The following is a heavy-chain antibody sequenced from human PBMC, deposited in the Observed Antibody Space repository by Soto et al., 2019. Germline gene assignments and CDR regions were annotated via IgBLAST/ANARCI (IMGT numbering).Heavy chain of an antibody. CDR1: GFSLSTRGVA. CDR2: IYWDEDK. V-gene: IGHV2-5*02. J-gene: IGHJ4*02. D-gene: IGHD5-12*01. Sequence: QITLKESGPTLVKPTQTLTLTCTFSGFSLSTRGVAVGWFRQPPGKALEWLALIYWDEDKWYSPSLKSRLTSTDDTSKSQVVLTMTNMDPVDTAPYSCAHRPRGYAYYFDYWGQGTLVTVSS. CDR3: AHRPRGYAYYFDY.